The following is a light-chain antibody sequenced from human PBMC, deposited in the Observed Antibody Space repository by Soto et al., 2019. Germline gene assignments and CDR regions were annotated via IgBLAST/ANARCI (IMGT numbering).Light chain of an antibody. CDR3: CPYGGSGTPYV. V-gene: IGLV2-23*02. CDR2: VVG. J-gene: IGLJ1*01. Sequence: SVLTRPAYGSGSPGQSITISCTGTSSDFGSYNLVSWYQHHPGKAPKLMIYVVGKRPSGVSSRFSGSKSGNTASLTISGLQAEDEADYYCCPYGGSGTPYVFGTGTKVTVL. CDR1: SSDFGSYNL.